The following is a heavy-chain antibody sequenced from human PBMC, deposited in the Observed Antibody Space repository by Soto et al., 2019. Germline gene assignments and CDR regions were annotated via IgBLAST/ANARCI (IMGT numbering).Heavy chain of an antibody. V-gene: IGHV3-21*01. CDR2: ISGPSIYI. CDR1: GFTFSGYS. D-gene: IGHD2-8*01. J-gene: IGHJ6*02. CDR3: ARGFRNGFTV. Sequence: EVQLVESGGGLVKPGGSLRLSCVASGFTFSGYSINWVRQAPGKGLEWVSYISGPSIYIYYADSVKGRFTISRDNAKSGVYLQMNSLRAEDTAVYYCARGFRNGFTVWGQGTTVSVSS.